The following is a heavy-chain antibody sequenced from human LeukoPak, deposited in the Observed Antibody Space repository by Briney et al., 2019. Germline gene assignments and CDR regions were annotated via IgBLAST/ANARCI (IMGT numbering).Heavy chain of an antibody. V-gene: IGHV3-30*18. CDR1: GFTFSSYG. J-gene: IGHJ4*02. D-gene: IGHD3-10*01. Sequence: GGSLRLSCAASGFTFSSYGMHWVRQAPGKGLEWVAVISYDGSNKYYADSVKGRFTISRDNSKNTLYLQMNSLRAEDTAVYYCAKEGATLWFGELNWGQGTLVTVSS. CDR3: AKEGATLWFGELN. CDR2: ISYDGSNK.